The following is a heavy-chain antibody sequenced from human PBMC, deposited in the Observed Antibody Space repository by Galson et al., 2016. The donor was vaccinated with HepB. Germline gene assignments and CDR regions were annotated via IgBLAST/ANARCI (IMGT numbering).Heavy chain of an antibody. CDR3: ARGVLGPVGNWFAP. Sequence: CAISGDSVSSNTAAWNWIRQTPSRGLEWLGRTYYRSTWSNDYAVSVKSRITINRDTSKNQFSLQLTSVTPEDTAVYYCARGVLGPVGNWFAPWGQGTPVTVSS. J-gene: IGHJ5*02. D-gene: IGHD2/OR15-2a*01. V-gene: IGHV6-1*01. CDR1: GDSVSSNTAA. CDR2: TYYRSTWSN.